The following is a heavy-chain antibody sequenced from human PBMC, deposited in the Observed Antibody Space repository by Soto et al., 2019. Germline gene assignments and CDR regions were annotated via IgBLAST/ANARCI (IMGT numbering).Heavy chain of an antibody. D-gene: IGHD3-10*01. CDR1: GGSISSYY. CDR2: IYYSGST. Sequence: SETLSLTCTVSGGSISSYYWSWIRQPPGKGLEWIGYIYYSGSTNYNPSLKSRVTISVDTSKNQFSLKLSSVTAADTAVYYCARAFYGSGSYYYHYGMDVWGQGTTVTVSS. CDR3: ARAFYGSGSYYYHYGMDV. J-gene: IGHJ6*02. V-gene: IGHV4-59*01.